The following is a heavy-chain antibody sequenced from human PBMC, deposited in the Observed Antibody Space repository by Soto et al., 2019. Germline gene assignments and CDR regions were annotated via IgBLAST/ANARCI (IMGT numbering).Heavy chain of an antibody. V-gene: IGHV1-18*01. CDR3: ASRSGHLPYYLDY. CDR2: ISAYNGNT. Sequence: GASVKVSCKASGFTFPNYGITWVRRAPGQGLEWMGWISAYNGNTNYAQKLQGRATMTTDTSTSTVYMELRSLRSDDTAVYYCASRSGHLPYYLDYWGQGTLVTVSS. J-gene: IGHJ4*02. CDR1: GFTFPNYG.